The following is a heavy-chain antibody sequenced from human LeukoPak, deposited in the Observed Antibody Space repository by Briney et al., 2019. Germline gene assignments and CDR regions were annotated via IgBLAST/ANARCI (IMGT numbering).Heavy chain of an antibody. CDR1: GYTFTGYY. CDR2: INPNSGGT. Sequence: ASVKVSCKASGYTFTGYYMHWVRQAPGQGLEWMGWINPNSGGTNYAQKFQGRVTMTRDTSISTAYMELSRLRSDDTAVYYCARGRSYSSGWFNLFDYYMDVWGKGTTVTVSS. J-gene: IGHJ6*03. V-gene: IGHV1-2*02. D-gene: IGHD6-19*01. CDR3: ARGRSYSSGWFNLFDYYMDV.